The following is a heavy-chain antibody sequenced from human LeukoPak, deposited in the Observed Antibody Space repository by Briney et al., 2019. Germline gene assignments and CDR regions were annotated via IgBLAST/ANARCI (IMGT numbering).Heavy chain of an antibody. CDR1: GGTFSSYA. CDR2: IVPIFGTA. D-gene: IGHD3-3*01. CDR3: ARLANYDFWSGYYNNFDY. J-gene: IGHJ4*02. V-gene: IGHV1-69*13. Sequence: SVKVSCKASGGTFSSYAISWVRQAPGQGLEWMGGIVPIFGTANYAQKFQGRVTITADESTSTAYMELSSLRSEDTAVYYCARLANYDFWSGYYNNFDYWGQGTLVTVSS.